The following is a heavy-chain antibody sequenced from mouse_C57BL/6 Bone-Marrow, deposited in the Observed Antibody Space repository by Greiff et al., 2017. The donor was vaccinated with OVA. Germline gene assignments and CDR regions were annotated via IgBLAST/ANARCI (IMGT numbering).Heavy chain of an antibody. D-gene: IGHD2-5*01. Sequence: EVQLQESGGDLVKPGGSLKLSCAASGFTFSSYGMSWVRQTPDKRLEWVATISSGGSYTYYPDSVKGRFTISRDNAKNTLYLQMSSLKSEDTAMYYCARRGYYSNPYYFDYWGQGTTLTVSS. CDR3: ARRGYYSNPYYFDY. CDR2: ISSGGSYT. V-gene: IGHV5-6*01. CDR1: GFTFSSYG. J-gene: IGHJ2*01.